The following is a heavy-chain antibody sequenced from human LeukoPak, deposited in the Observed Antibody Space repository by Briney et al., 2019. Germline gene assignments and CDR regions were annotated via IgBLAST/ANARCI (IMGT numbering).Heavy chain of an antibody. Sequence: ASVKVSRKASGYTFTGYYMHWVRQAPGQGLEWMGWINPNSGGTNDAQKFQGRVTMTRDTSISTAYMELSRLRSDDTAVYYCARVSWELELDYWGQGTLVTVSS. D-gene: IGHD1-26*01. V-gene: IGHV1-2*02. CDR3: ARVSWELELDY. CDR2: INPNSGGT. J-gene: IGHJ4*02. CDR1: GYTFTGYY.